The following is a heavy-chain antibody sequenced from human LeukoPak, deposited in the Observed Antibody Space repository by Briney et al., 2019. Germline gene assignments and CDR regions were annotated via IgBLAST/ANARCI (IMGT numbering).Heavy chain of an antibody. D-gene: IGHD3-22*01. V-gene: IGHV1-24*01. J-gene: IGHJ4*02. Sequence: ASVKVSCKVSGYTLTELSMHWVRQAPGKGLEWMGGFDPEDGETIYAQKFQGRVTMTEDTSTDTAYMELSSLRSEDTAVYYCATARGYYDSSGYYDYWGQGTLVTVSS. CDR1: GYTLTELS. CDR2: FDPEDGET. CDR3: ATARGYYDSSGYYDY.